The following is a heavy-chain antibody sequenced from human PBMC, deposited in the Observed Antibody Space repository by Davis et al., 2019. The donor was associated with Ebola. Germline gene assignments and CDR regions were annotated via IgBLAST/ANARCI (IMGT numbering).Heavy chain of an antibody. J-gene: IGHJ6*02. V-gene: IGHV3-15*07. CDR3: TTILGYCSSTSCSYYYYGMDV. CDR2: IKSKTDGGTT. D-gene: IGHD2-2*01. CDR1: GFTFSNAW. Sequence: GGSLRLSCAASGFTFSNAWMNWVRQAPGKGLEWVGRIKSKTDGGTTDYAAPVKGRFTISRDDSKNTLYLQMNSLKTEDTAVYYCTTILGYCSSTSCSYYYYGMDVWGQGTTVTVSS.